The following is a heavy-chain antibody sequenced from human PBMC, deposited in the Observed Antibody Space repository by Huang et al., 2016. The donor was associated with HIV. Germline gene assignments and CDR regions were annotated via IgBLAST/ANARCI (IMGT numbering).Heavy chain of an antibody. CDR1: GFSILIYY. CDR2: VKHSGGGA. J-gene: IGHJ5*01. D-gene: IGHD6-13*01. Sequence: QVQLVQSGAEVKKPGASVTISCKASGFSILIYYIHWVRQAPGQGLAGMGIVKHSGGGAEDAQKFQGRVTMTRDTSTRTLYMELSSLRSEDTAVYYCAREGITPSGTEVSGFDFWGQGTPVSVSS. CDR3: AREGITPSGTEVSGFDF. V-gene: IGHV1-46*03.